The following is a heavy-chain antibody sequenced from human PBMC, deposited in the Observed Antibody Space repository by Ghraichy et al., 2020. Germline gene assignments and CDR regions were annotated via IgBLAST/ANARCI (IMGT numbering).Heavy chain of an antibody. V-gene: IGHV3-21*01. CDR3: VRGYNHDFNRYFDL. J-gene: IGHJ2*01. CDR1: GFPFSSYN. CDR2: INSRSATI. D-gene: IGHD1-1*01. Sequence: GGSLRLSCAASGFPFSSYNMNWVRQAPGEGLEWVASINSRSATIFYTYSVKGRFTISRDNAKNPLLLQRNGLRAEYTTVYYCVRGYNHDFNRYFDLWGRGTLVTVSS.